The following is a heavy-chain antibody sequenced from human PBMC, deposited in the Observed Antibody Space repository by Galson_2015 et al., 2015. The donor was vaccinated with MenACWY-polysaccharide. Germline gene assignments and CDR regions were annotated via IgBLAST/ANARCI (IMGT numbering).Heavy chain of an antibody. J-gene: IGHJ6*02. CDR2: IIPTLGTP. CDR1: GGTFSNSGIYA. Sequence: SVKVSCKASGGTFSNSGIYAVSWVRQAPGQGLEWMGEIIPTLGTPSFAQKFQGRVAITADKSTSTASMELRSLTSEDTAVYYCARDGYCSGGSCYFHYYYALDVWGQGTTVIVSS. CDR3: ARDGYCSGGSCYFHYYYALDV. D-gene: IGHD2-15*01. V-gene: IGHV1-69*10.